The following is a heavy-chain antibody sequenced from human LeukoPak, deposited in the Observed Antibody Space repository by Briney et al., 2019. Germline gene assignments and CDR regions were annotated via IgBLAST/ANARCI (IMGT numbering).Heavy chain of an antibody. D-gene: IGHD1-14*01. V-gene: IGHV3-48*03. CDR3: ARESSPEDAFDI. CDR2: ISSSGSTI. Sequence: GSLTLSCAASGFTFSSYAMNSVRQAPGKGLECVSYISSSGSTIYYADDVKGRFTSSRDNAKNSLYLQMNSLRADDTAVYYCARESSPEDAFDIWGQGTLVTVSS. CDR1: GFTFSSYA. J-gene: IGHJ3*02.